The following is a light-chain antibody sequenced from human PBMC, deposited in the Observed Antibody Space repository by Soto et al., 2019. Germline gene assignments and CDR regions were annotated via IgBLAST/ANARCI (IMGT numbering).Light chain of an antibody. J-gene: IGKJ3*01. CDR3: QHFDNSRAELS. CDR1: QSVSSY. Sequence: EIVLTQSPATLSLSPGERATLSCRASQSVSSYLAWYQQKPGQAPRLLIYDASNRATGIPARFSGSGSGTDFTLTISSLEPEDFAIYYCQHFDNSRAELSFGPGTKVDVK. V-gene: IGKV3-11*01. CDR2: DAS.